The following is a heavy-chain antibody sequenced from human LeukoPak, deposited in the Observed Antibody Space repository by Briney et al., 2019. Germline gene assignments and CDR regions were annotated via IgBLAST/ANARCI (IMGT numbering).Heavy chain of an antibody. CDR2: ISSSSSYI. V-gene: IGHV3-21*04. CDR3: AKTDLFYSSSLSWFDP. CDR1: GFTFSTYS. Sequence: MPGGSLRLSCAASGFTFSTYSMNWVRQAPGKGLEWVSSISSSSSYIYHADSVKGRFTISRDNSKNTLYLQMNSLRAEDTAVYYCAKTDLFYSSSLSWFDPWGQGTLVTVSS. J-gene: IGHJ5*02. D-gene: IGHD6-13*01.